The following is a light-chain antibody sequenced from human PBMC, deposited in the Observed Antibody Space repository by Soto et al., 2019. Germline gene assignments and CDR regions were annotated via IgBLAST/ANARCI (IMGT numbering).Light chain of an antibody. Sequence: QSVLTQPRSVSGSPGQSVTISCTGTSSDVGAYNYFSWYQQHPGKAPKLIIYDVSKLPSGVPDRFSGSKSGNTASLTIPGLQADDEADYYCCSYAGSYNLWVFGGGTKLTVL. CDR3: CSYAGSYNLWV. J-gene: IGLJ3*02. V-gene: IGLV2-11*01. CDR2: DVS. CDR1: SSDVGAYNY.